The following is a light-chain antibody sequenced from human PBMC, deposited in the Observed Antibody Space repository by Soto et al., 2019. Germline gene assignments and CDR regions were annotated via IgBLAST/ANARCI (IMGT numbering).Light chain of an antibody. Sequence: QSVLTQPPSVSAAPGQKVTISCSGSSSNIGNNYISWYQHLPGTAPKLLIYDNSKRPSGIPDRFSGSKSGTSATLGITGLQTGDEADYPGLTWDSSLSAGVFGGGTKLTVL. CDR2: DNS. V-gene: IGLV1-51*01. CDR3: LTWDSSLSAGV. J-gene: IGLJ2*01. CDR1: SSNIGNNY.